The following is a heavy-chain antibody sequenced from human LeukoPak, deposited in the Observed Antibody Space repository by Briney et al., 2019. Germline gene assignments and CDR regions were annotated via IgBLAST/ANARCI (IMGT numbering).Heavy chain of an antibody. V-gene: IGHV1-24*01. Sequence: GASVKVSCKVSGYTLTELSMHWVRQAPGKGLEWMGGFDPEDGETTYAQKFQGRVTMTEDTSTDTAYMELSSLRSEDTAVYYCATDAGGYSGSYSSYYYYMDVWGKGTTVAVSS. D-gene: IGHD1-26*01. CDR1: GYTLTELS. CDR3: ATDAGGYSGSYSSYYYYMDV. J-gene: IGHJ6*03. CDR2: FDPEDGET.